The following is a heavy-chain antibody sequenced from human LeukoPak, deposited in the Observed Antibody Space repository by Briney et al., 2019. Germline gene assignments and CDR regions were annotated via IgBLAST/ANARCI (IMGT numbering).Heavy chain of an antibody. CDR3: AHTDSYYFDSGMVS. Sequence: GGSLRLSCTASGFRFSNYAMNWVRQAPGKGLEWVSVISGGGSSTNYADSVKGRFTISRENSKNTLYLQMNSLRAEDTAVYYCAHTDSYYFDSGMVSWGQGALVTVSS. CDR1: GFRFSNYA. V-gene: IGHV3-23*01. CDR2: ISGGGSST. D-gene: IGHD3-22*01. J-gene: IGHJ5*02.